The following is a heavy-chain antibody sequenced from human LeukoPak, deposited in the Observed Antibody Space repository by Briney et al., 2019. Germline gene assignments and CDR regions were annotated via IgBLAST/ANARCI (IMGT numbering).Heavy chain of an antibody. CDR1: GGTFSSYA. CDR2: IIPIFGTA. J-gene: IGHJ4*02. Sequence: ASVKVSCKASGGTFSSYAISWVRQAPGQGLEWMGGIIPIFGTANYAQKFQGRVTITRDTSASTAYMELSSLRSEDTAVYYCAREAWGSSCSDYWGQGTLVTVSP. V-gene: IGHV1-69*05. CDR3: AREAWGSSCSDY. D-gene: IGHD6-13*01.